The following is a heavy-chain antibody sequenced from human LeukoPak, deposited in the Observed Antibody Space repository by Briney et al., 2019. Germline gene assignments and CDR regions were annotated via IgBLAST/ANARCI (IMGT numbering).Heavy chain of an antibody. CDR3: ARDEVVAAPNYFGMVV. J-gene: IGHJ6*02. CDR1: VYTFTSYD. CDR2: MNPNSGNT. Sequence: VASVKVSCKASVYTFTSYDVNWVRQATGQGLEWMGWMNPNSGNTGLAQKFQGRVTLTRDTSLSTAYMELSNLRSDDTAVYYCARDEVVAAPNYFGMVVWGQGTTVSVSS. V-gene: IGHV1-8*01. D-gene: IGHD2-15*01.